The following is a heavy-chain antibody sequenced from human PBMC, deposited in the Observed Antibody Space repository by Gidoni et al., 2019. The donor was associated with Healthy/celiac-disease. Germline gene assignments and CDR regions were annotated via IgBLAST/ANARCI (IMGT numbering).Heavy chain of an antibody. CDR2: ISAYNGNT. Sequence: QVQLVQSGAEVKKPGASVKVSCKASGYPFPSYGISWVRQAPGQGLEWMGWISAYNGNTNYAQKLQGRVTMTTDTSTSTAYMELRSLRSDDTAVYYCARDYWQLVPNNWFDPWGQGTLVTVSS. J-gene: IGHJ5*02. CDR3: ARDYWQLVPNNWFDP. D-gene: IGHD6-6*01. V-gene: IGHV1-18*01. CDR1: GYPFPSYG.